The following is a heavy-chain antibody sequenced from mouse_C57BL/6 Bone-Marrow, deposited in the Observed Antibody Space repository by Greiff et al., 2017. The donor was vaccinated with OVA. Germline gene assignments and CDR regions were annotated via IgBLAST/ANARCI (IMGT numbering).Heavy chain of an antibody. CDR2: ISSGSSTI. J-gene: IGHJ3*01. D-gene: IGHD2-4*01. CDR3: ARDYDYDWFAY. CDR1: GFTFSDYG. V-gene: IGHV5-17*01. Sequence: EVKLVESGGGLVKPGGSLKLSCAASGFTFSDYGMHWVRQAPEKGLVWVAYISSGSSTIYYADTVKGRFTISRDNAKNTLFLQMTSLRSEDTAMYYCARDYDYDWFAYWGQGTLVTVSA.